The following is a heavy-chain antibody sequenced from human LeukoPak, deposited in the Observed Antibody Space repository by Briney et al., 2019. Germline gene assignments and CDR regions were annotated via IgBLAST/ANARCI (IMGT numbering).Heavy chain of an antibody. CDR1: GGTFSSYA. CDR2: TIPIFGTA. J-gene: IGHJ6*03. Sequence: ASVKVSCKASGGTFSSYAISWVRQAPGQGLEWMGGTIPIFGTANYAQKFQGRVTITTDESTSTAYMELSSLRSEDTAVYYCARAQDRGYCSGGSCYAPHFNYYYYYMDVWGKGTTVSVCS. D-gene: IGHD2-15*01. CDR3: ARAQDRGYCSGGSCYAPHFNYYYYYMDV. V-gene: IGHV1-69*05.